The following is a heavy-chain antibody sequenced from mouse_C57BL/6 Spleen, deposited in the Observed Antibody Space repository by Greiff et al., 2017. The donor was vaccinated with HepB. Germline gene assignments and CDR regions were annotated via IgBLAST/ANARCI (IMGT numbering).Heavy chain of an antibody. CDR1: GYTFTSYG. Sequence: VQLKESGAELARPGASVKLSCKASGYTFTSYGISWVKQRTGQGLEWIGEIYPRSGNTYYNEKFKGKATLTADKSSSTAYMGLRSLTSEDSAVYFCARYNSPFDYWGQGTTLTVSS. J-gene: IGHJ2*01. CDR3: ARYNSPFDY. CDR2: IYPRSGNT. V-gene: IGHV1-81*01. D-gene: IGHD1-3*01.